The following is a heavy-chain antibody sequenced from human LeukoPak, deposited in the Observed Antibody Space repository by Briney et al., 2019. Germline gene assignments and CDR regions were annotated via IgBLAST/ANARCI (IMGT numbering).Heavy chain of an antibody. J-gene: IGHJ4*02. V-gene: IGHV3-9*01. D-gene: IGHD2-8*02. CDR3: TYDNSPGGLQY. Sequence: PGGSLRLSCAASGFTFNDYAMHWVRQAPGKGLEWVSGIFGKNGAKGNADSVKGRFTISRDNANNSLYLQMNSLRPDDTALYYCTYDNSPGGLQYWGQGTLVTVSS. CDR1: GFTFNDYA. CDR2: IFGKNGAK.